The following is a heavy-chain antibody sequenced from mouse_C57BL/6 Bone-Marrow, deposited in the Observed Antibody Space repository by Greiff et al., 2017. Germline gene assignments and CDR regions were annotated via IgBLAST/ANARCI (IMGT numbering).Heavy chain of an antibody. CDR3: ARGGGLRRECDY. V-gene: IGHV1-55*01. CDR2: IYPGSGST. J-gene: IGHJ2*01. CDR1: GYTFTSYW. D-gene: IGHD2-4*01. Sequence: QVQLQQPGAELVKPGASVKMSCKASGYTFTSYWITWVKQRPGQGLEWIGDIYPGSGSTNYNEKFKSKATLTVDTTSSTAYMQLSRLTSEDSAVYYGARGGGLRRECDYWGQGTTRTGSS.